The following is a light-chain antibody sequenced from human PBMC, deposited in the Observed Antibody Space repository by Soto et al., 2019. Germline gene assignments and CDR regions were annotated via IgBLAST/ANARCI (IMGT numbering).Light chain of an antibody. V-gene: IGLV2-14*01. Sequence: QSVLTQPASVSGSPGQSITISCTGSSSDIGGFNYASWYQHHPGKAPKLIISEVSNRPSGVSNRFSGSKSGNTASLTISGLQAEDEGDYYCSSFSSSDTLVVFGGGTQLTVL. J-gene: IGLJ2*01. CDR2: EVS. CDR1: SSDIGGFNY. CDR3: SSFSSSDTLVV.